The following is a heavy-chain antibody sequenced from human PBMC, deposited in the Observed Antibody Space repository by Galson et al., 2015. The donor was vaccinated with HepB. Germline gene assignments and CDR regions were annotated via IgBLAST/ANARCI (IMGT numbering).Heavy chain of an antibody. CDR3: ARDGSAYDKRKDNGMDV. J-gene: IGHJ6*02. CDR2: IIPILGIT. Sequence: SVKVSCKASGYTFGDSGIIWVRQAPGQGLEWMGRIIPILGITDYAQKLQGRVTITADKSTSTAYIDLSSLRSEDTAVYYCARDGSAYDKRKDNGMDVWGQGTTVTVSS. D-gene: IGHD5-12*01. CDR1: GYTFGDSG. V-gene: IGHV1-69*04.